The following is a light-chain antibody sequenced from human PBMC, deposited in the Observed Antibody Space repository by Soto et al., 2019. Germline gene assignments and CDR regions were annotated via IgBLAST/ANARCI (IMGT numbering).Light chain of an antibody. CDR3: HQYNNWPPYT. CDR1: QSVYSN. J-gene: IGKJ2*01. CDR2: GAS. V-gene: IGKV3-15*01. Sequence: EIVMTQSPPTLSVSPGERATLSCRASQSVYSNLAWYQHKPGQAPRLLIYGASTRATGIPARFSGSGSGTEFTLTISSLQSEDFAVYYCHQYNNWPPYTFGQGTKLEI.